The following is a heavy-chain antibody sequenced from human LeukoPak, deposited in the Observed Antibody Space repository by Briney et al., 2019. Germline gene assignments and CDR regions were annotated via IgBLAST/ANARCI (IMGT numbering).Heavy chain of an antibody. CDR2: IYSGGST. CDR3: ARELRYFDWTYGMDV. Sequence: GGSLRLSCAASGFIVSSNYMSWVRQAPGKGLEWVSVIYSGGSTFYADSVKGRFTISRDNSKNTLYLQMNSLRAEDTAVYYCARELRYFDWTYGMDVWGQGTTVTVSS. CDR1: GFIVSSNY. V-gene: IGHV3-53*01. J-gene: IGHJ6*02. D-gene: IGHD3-9*01.